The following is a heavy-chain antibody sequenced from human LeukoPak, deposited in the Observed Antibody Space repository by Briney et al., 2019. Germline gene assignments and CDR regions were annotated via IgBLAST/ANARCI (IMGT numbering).Heavy chain of an antibody. CDR3: ARDNSHSNIYSTRGNAFDI. CDR1: GFTFGTYH. J-gene: IGHJ3*02. V-gene: IGHV3-48*01. D-gene: IGHD3-16*01. CDR2: ISIGSSTI. Sequence: GGSLRLSCAASGFTFGTYHMNWVRQAPGKGLEWVSYISIGSSTIYYADSVRGRFTISRDNAENSLYLQMNSLRAEDTAVYYCARDNSHSNIYSTRGNAFDIWGQGTMVGVSA.